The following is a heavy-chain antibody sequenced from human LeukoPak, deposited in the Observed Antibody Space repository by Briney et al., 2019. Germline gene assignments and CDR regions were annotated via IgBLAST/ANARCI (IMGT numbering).Heavy chain of an antibody. CDR2: IKSKTDGGTT. V-gene: IGHV3-15*01. CDR3: TTDWTREVGAPHLRNRDY. J-gene: IGHJ4*02. Sequence: GGSLRLSCAVSGFTFNNAWMSWVRQAPGKGLEWVGRIKSKTDGGTTDYAAPVKGRFTMSRDDSKNTVYLQMNSLKTEDTAVYYCTTDWTREVGAPHLRNRDYWGQGTLVTVSS. CDR1: GFTFNNAW. D-gene: IGHD1-26*01.